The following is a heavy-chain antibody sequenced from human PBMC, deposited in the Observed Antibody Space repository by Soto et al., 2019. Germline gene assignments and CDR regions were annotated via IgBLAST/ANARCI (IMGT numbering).Heavy chain of an antibody. CDR2: IPPVSAPP. J-gene: IGHJ4*02. CDR3: ATDSNYDVSNSF. D-gene: IGHD3-3*01. Sequence: ASVKVSCKASGGTLNNYAINWVRQAPGQGLEWMGGIPPVSAPPDYAQKFQGRVSITADHSTSTVYMELSRLKSDDTAVYFCATDSNYDVSNSFWGQGTLVTVSS. CDR1: GGTLNNYA. V-gene: IGHV1-69*13.